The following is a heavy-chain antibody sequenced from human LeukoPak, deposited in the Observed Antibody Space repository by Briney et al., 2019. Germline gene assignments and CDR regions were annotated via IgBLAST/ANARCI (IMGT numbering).Heavy chain of an antibody. CDR1: GFTFSSYS. CDR3: ARGTVVAATLFDY. D-gene: IGHD2-15*01. J-gene: IGHJ4*02. V-gene: IGHV3-21*01. Sequence: PGGSLRLSCAASGFTFSSYSMNWVRQAPGKGLEWVSSISSSGSYIYYADSVKGRFTISRDNAKNSLYLQMNSLRAEDTAVYYCARGTVVAATLFDYWGQGTLVTVSS. CDR2: ISSSGSYI.